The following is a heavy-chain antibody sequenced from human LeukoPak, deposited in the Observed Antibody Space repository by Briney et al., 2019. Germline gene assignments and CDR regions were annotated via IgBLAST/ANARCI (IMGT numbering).Heavy chain of an antibody. Sequence: SETLSLTCTVPGGPISSYYWSWIRHPPGKGLGWIGHIYGSGSTNYNPSPKSRVTLSVDTSKNQFSLKLSSVTAADTAVYYCAREGTSGTHLNWFDPWGQGTLVTVSS. CDR3: AREGTSGTHLNWFDP. V-gene: IGHV4-59*01. CDR2: IYGSGST. D-gene: IGHD1-1*01. CDR1: GGPISSYY. J-gene: IGHJ5*02.